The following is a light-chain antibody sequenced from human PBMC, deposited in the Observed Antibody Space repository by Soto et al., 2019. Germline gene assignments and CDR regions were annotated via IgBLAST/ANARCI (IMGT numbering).Light chain of an antibody. V-gene: IGKV1-39*01. CDR2: AAS. Sequence: DIQMTQSASSLSASFGDRVTITCRASPRLDNYLNWYQQRQGKAPKLLIYAASSLQSGVPARFSGSGYGTDFNLTISSLQVEDFATYYCQQSYSSPHTFVQGTKVDIK. J-gene: IGKJ2*01. CDR1: PRLDNY. CDR3: QQSYSSPHT.